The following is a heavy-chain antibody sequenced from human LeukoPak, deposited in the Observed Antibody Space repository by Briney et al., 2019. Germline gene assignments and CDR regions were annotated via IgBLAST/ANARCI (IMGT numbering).Heavy chain of an antibody. CDR3: ARGGGSGSGRWLDP. D-gene: IGHD3-10*01. V-gene: IGHV4-30-2*01. Sequence: SETLSLTCTVSGASISSGTYSWSWIRQPPGEGLEWIGYIYHTGSTYYNPSLKGRVTISVDRSKNQFSLNLNFVTAADTALYYCARGGGSGSGRWLDPWGQGTLITVSS. CDR1: GASISSGTYS. J-gene: IGHJ5*02. CDR2: IYHTGST.